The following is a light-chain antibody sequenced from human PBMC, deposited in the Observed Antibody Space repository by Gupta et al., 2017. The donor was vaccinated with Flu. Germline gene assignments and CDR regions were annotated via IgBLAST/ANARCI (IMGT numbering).Light chain of an antibody. J-gene: IGKJ4*01. CDR1: QGGGSF. V-gene: IGKV3-11*01. Sequence: DIVLTQSPATLSSSPGDRATLSCRAKQGGGSFLACYQQKPRQSPRLLMDDVSKRATGTPGRFSGSSSGTDFTLTISFLDPEDFALYYCQQRSSWPHTLGGGTKVEIK. CDR3: QQRSSWPHT. CDR2: DVS.